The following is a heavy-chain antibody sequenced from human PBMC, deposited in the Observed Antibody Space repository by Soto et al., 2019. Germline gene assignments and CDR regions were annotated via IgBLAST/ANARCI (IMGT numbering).Heavy chain of an antibody. CDR1: GFNFRSFA. Sequence: EVQLLESGGGLVQPGESLRLSCAASGFNFRSFAMNWVRQAPGKGLEWVSTISGGAATTYADSVKGRLTISRDHSKNTVSLQMNSLTAEDTAVYYCAKGSHIAARPFFFDSWGRGTLVTVSS. CDR3: AKGSHIAARPFFFDS. J-gene: IGHJ4*02. CDR2: ISGGAAT. V-gene: IGHV3-23*01. D-gene: IGHD6-6*01.